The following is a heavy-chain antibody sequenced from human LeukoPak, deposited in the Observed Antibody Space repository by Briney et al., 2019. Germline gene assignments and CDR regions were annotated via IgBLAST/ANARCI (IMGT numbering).Heavy chain of an antibody. CDR3: ARDREAGSSWTFDY. Sequence: SVKVSCKASGGTFSSYAISWVRQAPGQGLEWMGGIIPIFGTANYAQKFQGRVTITTDESTSTAYMELGSLRFEDTAVYYCARDREAGSSWTFDYWGQGTLVTVSS. CDR2: IIPIFGTA. D-gene: IGHD6-13*01. V-gene: IGHV1-69*05. CDR1: GGTFSSYA. J-gene: IGHJ4*02.